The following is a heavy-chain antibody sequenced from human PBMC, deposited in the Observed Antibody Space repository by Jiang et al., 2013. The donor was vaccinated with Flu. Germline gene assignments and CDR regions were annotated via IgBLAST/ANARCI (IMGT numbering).Heavy chain of an antibody. V-gene: IGHV4-39*01. J-gene: IGHJ1*01. D-gene: IGHD3-10*01. CDR2: LFYSGTT. CDR3: GTSNYGIEYFQY. CDR1: GGSVSTTGYY. Sequence: PGLVKPSETLSLTCTVSGGSVSTTGYYWGWIRQSPVKGLEWIGSLFYSGTTYYNPSLKSRVTISADASKTQFSLRLTSVSAADTAVYYCGTSNYGIEYFQYWGQGTL.